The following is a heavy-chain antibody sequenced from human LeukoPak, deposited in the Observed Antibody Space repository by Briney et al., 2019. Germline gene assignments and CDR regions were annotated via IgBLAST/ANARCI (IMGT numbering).Heavy chain of an antibody. CDR3: ARGFPRRFLEWLADRDYYYYYGMDV. V-gene: IGHV4-39*07. CDR2: MYYSGST. J-gene: IGHJ6*02. CDR1: GGSISSGTYY. Sequence: SETLSLACSVSGGSISSGTYYWGWIRQPPGKGLEWIGSMYYSGSTYYNPSLKSRVTISVDTSKNQFSLKLSSVTAADTAVYYCARGFPRRFLEWLADRDYYYYYGMDVWGQGTTVTVSS. D-gene: IGHD3-3*01.